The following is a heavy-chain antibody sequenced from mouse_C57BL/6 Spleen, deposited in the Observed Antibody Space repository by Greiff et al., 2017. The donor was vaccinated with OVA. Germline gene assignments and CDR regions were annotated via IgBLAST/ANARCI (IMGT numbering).Heavy chain of an antibody. CDR3: ARERLRLHAMDY. CDR1: GYTFTDYY. J-gene: IGHJ4*01. Sequence: VQLQQSGPELVKPGASVKISCKASGYTFTDYYMNWVKQSHGKSLEWIGDINPNNGGTSYNQKFKGKATLTVDKSSSTAYMELRSLTSEDSAVYYCARERLRLHAMDYWGQGTSVTVSS. V-gene: IGHV1-26*01. CDR2: INPNNGGT. D-gene: IGHD3-2*02.